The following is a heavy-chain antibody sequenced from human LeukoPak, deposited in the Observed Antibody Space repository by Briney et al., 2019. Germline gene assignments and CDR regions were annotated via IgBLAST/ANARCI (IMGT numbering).Heavy chain of an antibody. CDR2: IKKTGSEK. V-gene: IGHV3-7*01. CDR3: AREDGYCSGGNCYSYFDS. Sequence: GGSLRLSCEASGFTFSHFWMCWVRQARGRGLEWVAYIKKTGSEKYYVNSVKGRITITRDNTRNSLFQQMYSLRAEATAEYFCAREDGYCSGGNCYSYFDSWGQGTLVTVSS. J-gene: IGHJ4*02. CDR1: GFTFSHFW. D-gene: IGHD2-15*01.